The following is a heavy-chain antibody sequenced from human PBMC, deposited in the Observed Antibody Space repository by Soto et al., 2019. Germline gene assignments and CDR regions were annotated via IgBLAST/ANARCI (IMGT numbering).Heavy chain of an antibody. D-gene: IGHD6-25*01. Sequence: GGSLRLSCAASGFTFSNYSMNWVRQAPGKGQEWVSYISSSSSSIYYADSVKGRFTVSRDNAKNSPYLQMNSLRDEDTAVYYCVKEGGLRLFPRGFDISGQVTMVTVSS. CDR1: GFTFSNYS. V-gene: IGHV3-48*02. CDR3: VKEGGLRLFPRGFDI. J-gene: IGHJ3*02. CDR2: ISSSSSSI.